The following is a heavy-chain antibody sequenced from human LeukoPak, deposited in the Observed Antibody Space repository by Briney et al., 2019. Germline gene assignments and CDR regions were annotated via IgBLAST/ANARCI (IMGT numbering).Heavy chain of an antibody. J-gene: IGHJ4*02. V-gene: IGHV1-18*01. D-gene: IGHD6-13*01. CDR2: ISTYSGNT. CDR1: GYSFAGYG. Sequence: ASVKVSFKAPGYSFAGYGISWVRQAPGQGLEWIGWISTYSGNTNYAHNLQGRITVTTETSTSTAYMELRSLRSDDTAVYYCARVGAAPGHFDYWGQGTQLTVSS. CDR3: ARVGAAPGHFDY.